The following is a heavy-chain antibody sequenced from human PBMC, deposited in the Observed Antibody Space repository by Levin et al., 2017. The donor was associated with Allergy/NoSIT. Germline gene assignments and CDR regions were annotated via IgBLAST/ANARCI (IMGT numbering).Heavy chain of an antibody. J-gene: IGHJ6*02. CDR3: ARDHAYYYDSSYGMDV. Sequence: SETLSLTCTVSGGSISSYYWSWIRQPPGKGLEWIGYIYYSGSTNYNPSLKSRVTISVDTSKNQFSLKLSSVTAADTAVYYCARDHAYYYDSSYGMDVWGQGTTVTVSS. CDR2: IYYSGST. V-gene: IGHV4-59*01. D-gene: IGHD3-22*01. CDR1: GGSISSYY.